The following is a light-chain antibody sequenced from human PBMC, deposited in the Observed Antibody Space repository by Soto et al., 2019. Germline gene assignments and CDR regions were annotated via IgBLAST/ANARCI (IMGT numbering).Light chain of an antibody. Sequence: EIVLTQSPCTLSLSPGERATLSCRAIQSVSSSYLAWCQQKPGQAPRLLIFDASNRATGIPDRFSGSGSGTDFTLTISRLEPEDFAVYYCQQYGSSGTFGQGTKVDI. CDR2: DAS. CDR1: QSVSSSY. J-gene: IGKJ1*01. CDR3: QQYGSSGT. V-gene: IGKV3-20*01.